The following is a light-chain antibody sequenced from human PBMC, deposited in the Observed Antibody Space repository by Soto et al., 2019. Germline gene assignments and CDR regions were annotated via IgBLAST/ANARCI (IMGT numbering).Light chain of an antibody. CDR2: GTS. Sequence: EIVLTQSPGTLSLSPGEGATLSCRASQSVSNIYLAWYQQKPGQAPRLLMYGTSNRATGIPDRFIGSGSGTDFDITISNLEPEDFAVYYCQQFGRSPRTFGQGTKVEIK. J-gene: IGKJ1*01. V-gene: IGKV3-20*01. CDR3: QQFGRSPRT. CDR1: QSVSNIY.